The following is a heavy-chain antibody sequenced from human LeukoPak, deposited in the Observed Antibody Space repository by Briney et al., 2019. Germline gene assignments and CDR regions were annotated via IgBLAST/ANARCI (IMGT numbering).Heavy chain of an antibody. Sequence: PGGSLRLSCAASGFTFSSYWMSWVRQAPGKGLEWVANIKQDGSEKYYVDSVKGRFTISRDNAKNSLFLQMNSLRDEDTAVYYCARDRRDCTNGVCYPLWRWLVNGAYFDYWGQGTLVTVSS. CDR2: IKQDGSEK. J-gene: IGHJ4*02. D-gene: IGHD2-8*01. V-gene: IGHV3-7*01. CDR3: ARDRRDCTNGVCYPLWRWLVNGAYFDY. CDR1: GFTFSSYW.